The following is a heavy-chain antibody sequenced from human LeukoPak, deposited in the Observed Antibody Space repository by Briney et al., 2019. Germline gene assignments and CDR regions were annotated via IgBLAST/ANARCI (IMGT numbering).Heavy chain of an antibody. J-gene: IGHJ4*02. CDR3: VREAAATLFDY. CDR1: GFTFSSYS. V-gene: IGHV3-48*01. D-gene: IGHD1-26*01. CDR2: ISSSSTTI. Sequence: GGSLRLSCAASGFTFSSYSMMWVRQAPGKGLEWVSYISSSSTTIHYADSVKGRFTISRDNAKNSVYLQMNSLGAEDTAVYYCVREAAATLFDYWGQGTLVTVSS.